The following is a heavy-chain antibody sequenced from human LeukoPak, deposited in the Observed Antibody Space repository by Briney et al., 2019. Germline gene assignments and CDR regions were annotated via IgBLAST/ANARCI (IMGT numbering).Heavy chain of an antibody. D-gene: IGHD2-15*01. CDR2: MNPNSGNT. J-gene: IGHJ4*02. V-gene: IGHV1-8*02. Sequence: ASVKVSCKASGGTFSSYAISWVRQATGQGLEWMGWMNPNSGNTGYAQKFQGRVTMTRNTSISTAYMELSSLRSEDTAVYYCATHPATPGPFDYWGQGTLVTVS. CDR3: ATHPATPGPFDY. CDR1: GGTFSSYA.